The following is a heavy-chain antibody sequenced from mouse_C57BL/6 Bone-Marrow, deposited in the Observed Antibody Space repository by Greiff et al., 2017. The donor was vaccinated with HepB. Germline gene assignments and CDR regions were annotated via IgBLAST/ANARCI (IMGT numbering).Heavy chain of an antibody. J-gene: IGHJ4*01. CDR2: IDPSDSYT. Sequence: VQLQQSGAELVRPGTSVKLSCKASGYTFTSYWMHWVKQRPGQGLEWIGVIDPSDSYTNYNQKFKGKATLTVDTSSSTAYMQLSSLTSEDSAVYYCASAAHYYAMDYWGQGTSVTVSS. V-gene: IGHV1-59*01. CDR3: ASAAHYYAMDY. D-gene: IGHD6-1*01. CDR1: GYTFTSYW.